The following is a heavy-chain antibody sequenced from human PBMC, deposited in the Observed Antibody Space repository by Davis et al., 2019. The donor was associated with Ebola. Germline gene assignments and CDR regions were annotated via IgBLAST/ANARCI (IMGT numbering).Heavy chain of an antibody. J-gene: IGHJ4*02. CDR3: TRDSPPDDLDSSASFYPGVSGF. CDR2: ISGRSTYT. CDR1: GFTFGNYT. D-gene: IGHD3-22*01. V-gene: IGHV3-21*01. Sequence: PGGSLRLSCAASGFTFGNYTMNWVRQAPGKGLEWVSSISGRSTYTFDADSVKGRFTISRDNSKNSLFLQMNSLRVEDTGVYYCTRDSPPDDLDSSASFYPGVSGFWGQGTLVTVSS.